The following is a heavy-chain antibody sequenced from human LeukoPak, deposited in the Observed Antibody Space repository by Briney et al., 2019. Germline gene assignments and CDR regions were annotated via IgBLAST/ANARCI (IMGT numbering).Heavy chain of an antibody. D-gene: IGHD5-18*01. Sequence: GGSLRLSCAASAFTFSDYYMSWIRQAPGKGLEWVSHISSSGSIIYYADSVKGRFTISRDNAKNSLYLQMSSLRAEDTAVYYCASHVDTAMVSDYFDSWGQGTQVTVSS. CDR1: AFTFSDYY. CDR3: ASHVDTAMVSDYFDS. J-gene: IGHJ4*02. V-gene: IGHV3-11*01. CDR2: ISSSGSII.